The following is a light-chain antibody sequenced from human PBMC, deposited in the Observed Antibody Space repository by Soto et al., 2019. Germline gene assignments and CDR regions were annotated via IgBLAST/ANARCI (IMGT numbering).Light chain of an antibody. CDR3: SSYTSRSTPV. Sequence: QSALTQSASVSGSPGQSITISCTGTSSDVGDYNYVSWYQQHPGKAPELLIYDVSNRPSGASNRFSGSKSGNTASLTISGLQADDEATYYCSSYTSRSTPVFGGGTQLTVL. CDR1: SSDVGDYNY. V-gene: IGLV2-14*01. J-gene: IGLJ2*01. CDR2: DVS.